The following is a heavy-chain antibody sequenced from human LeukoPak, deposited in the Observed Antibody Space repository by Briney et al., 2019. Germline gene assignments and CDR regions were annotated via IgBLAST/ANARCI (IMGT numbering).Heavy chain of an antibody. CDR1: GLTFSSYG. V-gene: IGHV3-30*02. D-gene: IGHD4-17*01. J-gene: IGHJ4*02. CDR2: IRYDGSNK. Sequence: GGSLRLSCATSGLTFSSYGMHWVRQAPGKGLEWVAFIRYDGSNKYYADSVKGRFTISRDNSKNTLYLQMNSLRAEDTAVYYCAKGPIHTFYDYGDYGSLYYWGQGTLVTVSS. CDR3: AKGPIHTFYDYGDYGSLYY.